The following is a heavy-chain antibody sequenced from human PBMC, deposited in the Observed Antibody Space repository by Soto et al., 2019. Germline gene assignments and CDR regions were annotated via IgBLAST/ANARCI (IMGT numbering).Heavy chain of an antibody. D-gene: IGHD4-17*01. CDR1: GFTVSTNY. CDR2: VYAGGAT. V-gene: IGHV3-53*01. J-gene: IGHJ5*02. CDR3: VRVPYGGNWFDP. Sequence: VQLVQSGGGLIQPGESLRLSCVASGFTVSTNYMSWVRQAPGMGLEWVSVVYAGGATYYSDSVKGRFTMSRDISKNSLSLQMNSRRAEDTAVYYCVRVPYGGNWFDPWGQGTLVTVSS.